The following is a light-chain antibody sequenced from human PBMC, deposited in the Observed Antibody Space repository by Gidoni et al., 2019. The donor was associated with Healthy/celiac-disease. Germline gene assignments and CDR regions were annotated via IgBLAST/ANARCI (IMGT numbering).Light chain of an antibody. J-gene: IGLJ1*01. CDR3: SSYTSSSTLYI. V-gene: IGLV2-14*01. Sequence: QSALPQPASVSGSPGQSITIPCTGTSSDVGGYNYVSWYQQHPGKAPKLMIYEVSNRPAGVSNRFAGSKSGNTASLTISGLQAEDEADDYCSSYTSSSTLYIFGTGTKVTV. CDR2: EVS. CDR1: SSDVGGYNY.